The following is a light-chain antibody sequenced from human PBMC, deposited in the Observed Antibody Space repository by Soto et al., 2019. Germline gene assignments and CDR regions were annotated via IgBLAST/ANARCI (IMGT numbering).Light chain of an antibody. CDR2: GVS. CDR1: QSVSSN. Sequence: VMTQSPATLSVSPGERATLSCRASQSVSSNLAWYQQKPGQAPRLLIYGVSTRATGIPARFSGSGSGTEFTLTISSLQSEDFAVYYCQQYNNWPRTFGQGTKVDIK. CDR3: QQYNNWPRT. J-gene: IGKJ1*01. V-gene: IGKV3-15*01.